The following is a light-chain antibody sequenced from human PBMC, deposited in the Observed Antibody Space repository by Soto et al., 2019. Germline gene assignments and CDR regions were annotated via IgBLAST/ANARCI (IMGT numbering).Light chain of an antibody. Sequence: IVMGQSAATVSVPPGERVTLSCMASQSVNSKVAWYQQKPGQAPRLLIYGASTRATGIPARFSGSGSGTEFTLTISSLQSEDFAVYYCQQYTYWPPITFGQGTRLEIK. V-gene: IGKV3-15*01. CDR1: QSVNSK. CDR2: GAS. CDR3: QQYTYWPPIT. J-gene: IGKJ5*01.